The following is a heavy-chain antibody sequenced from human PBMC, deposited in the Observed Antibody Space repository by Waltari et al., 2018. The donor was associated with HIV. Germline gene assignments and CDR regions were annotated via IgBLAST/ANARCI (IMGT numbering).Heavy chain of an antibody. D-gene: IGHD3-9*01. CDR1: DFLVSSTY. CDR3: ARGIRYLGP. J-gene: IGHJ5*02. CDR2: IYPGGDT. Sequence: AESGGTLIQPGGYLRLSCLADDFLVSSTYMTWVRQSPGKSLEWLAVIYPGGDTYYGDSVKGRFTLSRDNSKNTVFLQMNNLVFDDTALYFCARGIRYLGPWGRGTRVTVSS. V-gene: IGHV3-53*05.